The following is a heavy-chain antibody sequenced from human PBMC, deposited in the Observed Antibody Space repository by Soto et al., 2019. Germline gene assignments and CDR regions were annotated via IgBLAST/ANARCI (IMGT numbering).Heavy chain of an antibody. CDR2: IIPIFGTA. CDR1: GVGFSSCS. Sequence: GASVEVSCKASGVGFSSCSISWVRQSPGQGLEWMGGIIPIFGTANYAQKFQGRVTITADESTSTAYMELSSLRSEDTAVYYCARDTSSIAARQFLYYYYYGMDVWGQGTTVTVSS. CDR3: ARDTSSIAARQFLYYYYYGMDV. J-gene: IGHJ6*02. D-gene: IGHD6-6*01. V-gene: IGHV1-69*13.